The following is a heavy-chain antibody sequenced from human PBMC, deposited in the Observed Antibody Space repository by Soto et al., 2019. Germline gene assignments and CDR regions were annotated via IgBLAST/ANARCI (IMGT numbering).Heavy chain of an antibody. CDR1: WGTFSSYA. D-gene: IGHD6-13*01. CDR3: ARTASSGYSSSWKHYYYYGMDV. J-gene: IGHJ6*02. CDR2: IIPIFGTA. V-gene: IGHV1-69*06. Sequence: APVKVSFKGSWGTFSSYAIHWVRQAPGQRPEWMGGIIPIFGTANYAQKFQGRVTITADKSTSTAYMELSSLRSEDTAVYYCARTASSGYSSSWKHYYYYGMDVWGQGTTVTVSS.